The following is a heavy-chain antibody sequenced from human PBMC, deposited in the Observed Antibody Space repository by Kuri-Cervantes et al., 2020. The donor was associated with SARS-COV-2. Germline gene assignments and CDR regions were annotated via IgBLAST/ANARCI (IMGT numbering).Heavy chain of an antibody. V-gene: IGHV4-38-2*02. D-gene: IGHD3-10*01. CDR1: GYSISSGYY. CDR3: VSSVVRGVLQGY. CDR2: IYHSGST. Sequence: SETLSLTCTVSGYSISSGYYWGWIRQPPGKGLEWIGSIYHSGSTYYNPSLKSRVTISVDTSKNQFSLKLSSVTAADTAVYYCVSSVVRGVLQGYWGQGTLVTVSS. J-gene: IGHJ4*02.